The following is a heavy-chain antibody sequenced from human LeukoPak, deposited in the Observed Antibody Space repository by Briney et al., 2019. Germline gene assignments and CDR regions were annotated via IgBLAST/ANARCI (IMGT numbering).Heavy chain of an antibody. CDR1: GYTFTSYY. Sequence: ASVKVSCKASGYTFTSYYIHWVRQAPGQGLEWMGIFNPGGGGTCYAQKFQGRVTMTMDTSTSTVYMDLSSLRSEDTAVYYCARGGDYYDSSGYHYAATHWGQGTLVTVSS. CDR2: FNPGGGGT. CDR3: ARGGDYYDSSGYHYAATH. J-gene: IGHJ4*02. V-gene: IGHV1-46*01. D-gene: IGHD3-22*01.